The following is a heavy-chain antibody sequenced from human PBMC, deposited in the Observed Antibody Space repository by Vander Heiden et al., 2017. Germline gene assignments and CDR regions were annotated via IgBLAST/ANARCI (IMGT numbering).Heavy chain of an antibody. D-gene: IGHD2-8*01. CDR2: ISGSGDTT. CDR3: AKRSLGRGCIDF. Sequence: EVQLLESGGGLVQPGGSLRLSCAASGFTLSTSDMSWVRQAPGKGLEWVSGISGSGDTTNYVDSVKGRFTMSRDNSKNTLYLQMNRLRAEDTAVYYCAKRSLGRGCIDFWGQVRLVTVYS. V-gene: IGHV3-23*01. CDR1: GFTLSTSD. J-gene: IGHJ4*02.